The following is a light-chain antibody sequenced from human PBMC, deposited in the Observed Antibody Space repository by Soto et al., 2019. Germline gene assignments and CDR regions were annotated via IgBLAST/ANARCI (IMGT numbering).Light chain of an antibody. CDR2: DAS. CDR1: QSVSSY. J-gene: IGKJ4*01. Sequence: EIVLTQSPATLSLSPGERATLSCRASQSVSSYLAWYQQKPGQAPRILIYDASTRATGIPARFSGSGSGTDFTLTISSLEPEDCAVYYCKQRSNWPPLTFGGGTKVEIK. CDR3: KQRSNWPPLT. V-gene: IGKV3-11*01.